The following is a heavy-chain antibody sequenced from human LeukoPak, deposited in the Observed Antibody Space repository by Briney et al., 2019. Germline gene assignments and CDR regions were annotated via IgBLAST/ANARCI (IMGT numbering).Heavy chain of an antibody. CDR1: GFTVSNNY. Sequence: PGGSLRLSCAASGFTVSNNYMIWVRQAPGKGLECISVIYSGGSPFYADSVKGRFTISRDNSENTLSLQMDSLRAEDTAVYYRAGVASSGPFYYYMDVWGKGSTVTVSS. D-gene: IGHD3-3*01. J-gene: IGHJ6*03. CDR3: AGVASSGPFYYYMDV. CDR2: IYSGGSP. V-gene: IGHV3-66*02.